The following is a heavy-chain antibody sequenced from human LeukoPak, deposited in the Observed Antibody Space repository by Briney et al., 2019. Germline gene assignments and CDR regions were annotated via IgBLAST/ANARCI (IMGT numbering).Heavy chain of an antibody. CDR2: IRPDGGET. V-gene: IGHV3-7*02. J-gene: IGHJ4*02. CDR3: ACRRGGSSWTDN. Sequence: GGSLRLSCVASEFSISPYWMIWVRQAPGIGLEWVANIRPDGGETWYVDSGRGRFTISRDNAKNSLYLQMNSLKVEDTAVYYCACRRGGSSWTDNWGQGTLVTVSS. D-gene: IGHD6-13*01. CDR1: EFSISPYW.